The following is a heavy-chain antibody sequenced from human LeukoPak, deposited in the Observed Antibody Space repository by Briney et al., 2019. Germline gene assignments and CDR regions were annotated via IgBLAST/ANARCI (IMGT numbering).Heavy chain of an antibody. CDR1: GGSFSGYY. CDR3: ARGRFYGGNIY. J-gene: IGHJ4*02. V-gene: IGHV4-34*01. D-gene: IGHD4-23*01. CDR2: IHHSGST. Sequence: SETLSLTCAVYGGSFSGYYWSWIRQPPGKGLEWIGEIHHSGSTNYNPSLKSRVTISLDTSKNQFSLRLSSVTAADTAVYYRARGRFYGGNIYWGQGTLVTVSS.